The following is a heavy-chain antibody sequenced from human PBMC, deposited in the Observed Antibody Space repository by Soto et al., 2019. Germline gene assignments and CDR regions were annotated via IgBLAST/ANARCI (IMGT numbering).Heavy chain of an antibody. J-gene: IGHJ4*02. D-gene: IGHD2-8*01. Sequence: EVQLLESGGGLVQPGGSLRLSCAASGFTFSSYAMSWVRQAPGKGLEWVSAISGSGGSTYYADSVKGRFTISRDNSKNTLYLQMNSRRAEDTAVYYCAKGGLLRGVSDYWGQGTLVTVSS. V-gene: IGHV3-23*01. CDR2: ISGSGGST. CDR1: GFTFSSYA. CDR3: AKGGLLRGVSDY.